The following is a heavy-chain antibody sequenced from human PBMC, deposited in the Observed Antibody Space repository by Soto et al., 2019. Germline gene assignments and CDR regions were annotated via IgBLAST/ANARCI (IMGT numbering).Heavy chain of an antibody. CDR1: GGSISSGCYY. V-gene: IGHV4-31*03. CDR3: ARGRLWFGELLSPYFDY. D-gene: IGHD3-10*01. CDR2: IYYSGST. Sequence: QVQLQESGPGLVKPSQTLSLTCTVSGGSISSGCYYWSWIRQHPGKGLEWIGYIYYSGSTYYNPSLKSRVTISVDTSKNQFSLKLSSVTAADTAVYYCARGRLWFGELLSPYFDYWGQGTLVTVSS. J-gene: IGHJ4*02.